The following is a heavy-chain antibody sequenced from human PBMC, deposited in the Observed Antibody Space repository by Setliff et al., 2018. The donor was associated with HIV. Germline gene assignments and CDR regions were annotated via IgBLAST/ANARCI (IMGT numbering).Heavy chain of an antibody. CDR3: ASTGYSSGWSFDY. Sequence: PSETLSLTCTVSGGSINSFYWNWVRQPAGRGLEWIGRIFASGSTYYNPSLKSRVTISVDTSKNQFSLKLSSVTAADTAVYYCASTGYSSGWSFDYWGQGTLVTVSS. CDR1: GGSINSFY. D-gene: IGHD6-19*01. V-gene: IGHV4-4*07. CDR2: IFASGST. J-gene: IGHJ4*02.